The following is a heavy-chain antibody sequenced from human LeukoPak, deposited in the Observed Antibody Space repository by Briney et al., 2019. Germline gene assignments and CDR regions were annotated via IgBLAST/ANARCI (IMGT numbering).Heavy chain of an antibody. J-gene: IGHJ4*02. Sequence: GGSLRLSCAASGFTFSSYAMSWVRQAPGNGLEWVSAISGSGGSTDYADSVKGRFTISRDNSKNTLYLQMNSLRAEDTAVYYCAKTRGYSRDFFDYWGQGTLVTVSS. V-gene: IGHV3-23*01. CDR1: GFTFSSYA. CDR3: AKTRGYSRDFFDY. CDR2: ISGSGGST. D-gene: IGHD6-13*01.